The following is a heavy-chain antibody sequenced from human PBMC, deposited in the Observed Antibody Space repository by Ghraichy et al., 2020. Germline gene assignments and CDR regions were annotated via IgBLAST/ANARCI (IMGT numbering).Heavy chain of an antibody. CDR2: ITYSSTYI. D-gene: IGHD1-1*01. CDR1: GFTFSTYS. Sequence: GGSLRLSFAASGFTFSTYSMACVRQAPGKGLDWISSITYSSTYIYYAESVKGRFTISRDNSKNSLFLQMSSLRVEDTAVYYCASLDRNDGRGSDAFDMSGQGTLVTVSS. J-gene: IGHJ3*02. V-gene: IGHV3-21*01. CDR3: ASLDRNDGRGSDAFDM.